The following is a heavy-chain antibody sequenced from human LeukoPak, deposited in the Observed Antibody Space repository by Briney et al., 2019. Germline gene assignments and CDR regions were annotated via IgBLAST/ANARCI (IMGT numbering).Heavy chain of an antibody. CDR2: IRSKAYGGTT. Sequence: PGGSLRLSCTASGFTFGDYAMSWVRQAPGKGLEWVGFIRSKAYGGTTEYAASVKGRFTISRDDSKSIAYLQMNSLKTEDTAVYYCTREGGSGSYTYYFDYWGQGTLVTVSS. D-gene: IGHD3-10*01. CDR1: GFTFGDYA. CDR3: TREGGSGSYTYYFDY. J-gene: IGHJ4*02. V-gene: IGHV3-49*04.